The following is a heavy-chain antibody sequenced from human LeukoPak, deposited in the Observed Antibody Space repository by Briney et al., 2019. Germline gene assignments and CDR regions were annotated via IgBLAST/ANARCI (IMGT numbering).Heavy chain of an antibody. CDR3: ARDLPAGVRGYFDY. J-gene: IGHJ4*02. Sequence: GGSLRLSCAASGFTFSDYYMSWIRQAPGKGLEWISYISSSGSTIYYADSVKGRFTISRDNAKNSLYLQMNSLRAEDTAVYYCARDLPAGVRGYFDYWGQGTLVTVSS. V-gene: IGHV3-11*01. CDR1: GFTFSDYY. CDR2: ISSSGSTI. D-gene: IGHD3-10*01.